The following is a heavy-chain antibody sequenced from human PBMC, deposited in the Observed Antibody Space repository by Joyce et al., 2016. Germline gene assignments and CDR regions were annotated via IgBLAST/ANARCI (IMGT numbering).Heavy chain of an antibody. Sequence: QVHLVQSGAEVKKSGASVKVSCKASGGCFNKYTVSWVRQAPGQGLAWMGRIIPMLNMTNYAQEFQGRVTITADKSTTTAYMQLTGLRSDDTAVYFCAGTFNYPHHDGMDVWGQGTTVTVSS. J-gene: IGHJ6*02. CDR2: IIPMLNMT. D-gene: IGHD5-24*01. V-gene: IGHV1-69*02. CDR1: GGCFNKYT. CDR3: AGTFNYPHHDGMDV.